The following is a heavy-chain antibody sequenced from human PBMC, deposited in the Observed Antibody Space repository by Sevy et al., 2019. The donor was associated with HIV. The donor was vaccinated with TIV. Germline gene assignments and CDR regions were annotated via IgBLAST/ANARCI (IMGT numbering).Heavy chain of an antibody. J-gene: IGHJ4*02. D-gene: IGHD3-3*01. CDR3: ARRAGRFLEWLSPECYFDF. Sequence: SETLSLTCTVSGGSISTYSWSWIRQPPGKGLEWIGFIYYTGSTNYNPSLTSRVTMSVDTSRNQFSLRLSSVTAADTAVYYCARRAGRFLEWLSPECYFDFWGQGTLVTVSS. CDR1: GGSISTYS. V-gene: IGHV4-59*01. CDR2: IYYTGST.